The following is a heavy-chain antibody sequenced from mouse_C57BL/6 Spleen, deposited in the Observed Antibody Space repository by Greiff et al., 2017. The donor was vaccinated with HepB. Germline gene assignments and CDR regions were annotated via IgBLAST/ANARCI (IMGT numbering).Heavy chain of an antibody. CDR3: ARDGYYGPYAMDY. D-gene: IGHD1-1*01. CDR1: GYSITSGYD. CDR2: ISYSGST. V-gene: IGHV3-1*01. Sequence: EVKLVESGPGMVKPSQSLSLTCTVPGYSITSGYDWHWIRHFPGNKLEWMGYISYSGSTNYNPSLKSRISITHDTSKNHFFLKLNSVTTEDTATYYCARDGYYGPYAMDYWGQGTSVTVSS. J-gene: IGHJ4*01.